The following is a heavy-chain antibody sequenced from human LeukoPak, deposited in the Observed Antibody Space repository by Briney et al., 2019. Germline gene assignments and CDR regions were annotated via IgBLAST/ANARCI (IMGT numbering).Heavy chain of an antibody. J-gene: IGHJ4*02. CDR3: ARDQFPSYGYSSSRVYSYGFDY. V-gene: IGHV1-69*13. D-gene: IGHD6-13*01. CDR1: GGTFSSYA. CDR2: IIPIFGTA. Sequence: SVKVSCKASGGTFSSYAISWVRQAPGQGLEWMGGIIPIFGTANYAQKFQGRVTITADESTSTAYMELSSLRPEDTAVYYCARDQFPSYGYSSSRVYSYGFDYWGQGTLVTVSS.